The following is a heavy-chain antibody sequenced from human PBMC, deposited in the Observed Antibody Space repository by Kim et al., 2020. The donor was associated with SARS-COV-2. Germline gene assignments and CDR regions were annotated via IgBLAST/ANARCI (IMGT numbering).Heavy chain of an antibody. CDR3: TRDGPGPVDFDY. Sequence: GGSLRLSCAASGFTFSGHWMHWVRQAPGEGLVWVSRIGGDVSDTTYADSVKGRFTISRDNAKNTMYLQMISLTVEDTAVYYCTRDGPGPVDFDYWGQGTL. V-gene: IGHV3-74*01. CDR1: GFTFSGHW. J-gene: IGHJ4*02. CDR2: IGGDVSDT. D-gene: IGHD5-12*01.